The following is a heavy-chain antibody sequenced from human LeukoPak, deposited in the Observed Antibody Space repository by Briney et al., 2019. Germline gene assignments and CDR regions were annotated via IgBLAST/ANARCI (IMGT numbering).Heavy chain of an antibody. CDR1: GFNVSTNY. D-gene: IGHD2-15*01. Sequence: PGGSLRLSCTASGFNVSTNYMSWVRQAPGKGLEWVSVIYSGGSTYYADSVKGRFTSSRDNSKNTLYLQMNSLRAEDTAVYYCAKDLEGVVAATFDYWGQGTLVTVSS. CDR2: IYSGGST. V-gene: IGHV3-53*01. CDR3: AKDLEGVVAATFDY. J-gene: IGHJ4*02.